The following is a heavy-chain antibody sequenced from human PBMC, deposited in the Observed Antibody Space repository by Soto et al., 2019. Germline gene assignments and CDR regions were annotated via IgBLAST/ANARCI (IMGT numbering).Heavy chain of an antibody. Sequence: ESGGGLVQPGGSLRLSCAASGFTVSSNYMSWVRQAPGKGLEWVSVIYSGGSTYYADSVKGRFTISRHNSKNTLYLQMNSLRAEDTAVYYCARDHPGYCSSTSCPRFDYWGQGTLVTVSS. V-gene: IGHV3-53*04. J-gene: IGHJ4*02. CDR1: GFTVSSNY. D-gene: IGHD2-2*01. CDR2: IYSGGST. CDR3: ARDHPGYCSSTSCPRFDY.